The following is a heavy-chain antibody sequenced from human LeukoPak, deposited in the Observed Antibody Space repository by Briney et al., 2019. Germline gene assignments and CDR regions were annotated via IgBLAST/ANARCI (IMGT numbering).Heavy chain of an antibody. CDR1: GYTFTSYG. CDR3: ASRKEVVVPAAMSYGFDY. V-gene: IGHV1-18*01. D-gene: IGHD2-2*01. J-gene: IGHJ4*02. Sequence: SVKVSCKASGYTFTSYGISWVRQAPGQGLEWMGWISAYNGNTNYAQKLQGRVTMTTDTSTSTAYMELRSLRSDDTAVYYCASRKEVVVPAAMSYGFDYWGQGTLVTVSS. CDR2: ISAYNGNT.